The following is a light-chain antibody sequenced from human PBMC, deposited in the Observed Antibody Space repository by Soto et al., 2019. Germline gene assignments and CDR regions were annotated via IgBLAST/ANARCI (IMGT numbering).Light chain of an antibody. V-gene: IGKV1-39*01. Sequence: DIQMTQSPSSLSASVGDRVTITCRASQSISNYLNWYQQKPGKAPKLLIYAASSMQSGVPSRFSGSGYETDFTLTISSLQPDDSANYYCQQSFRPLWTFGQGTKVEV. CDR3: QQSFRPLWT. J-gene: IGKJ1*01. CDR2: AAS. CDR1: QSISNY.